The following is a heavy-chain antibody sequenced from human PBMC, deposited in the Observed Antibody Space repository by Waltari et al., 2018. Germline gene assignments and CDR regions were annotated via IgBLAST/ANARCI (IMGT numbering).Heavy chain of an antibody. Sequence: QVQLQESGPGLVKPSETLSLTCTVSGGSISSYSWRWIRQPAGKGLEWIGRIYTSGSTNYNPSLKSRVTMSVDTSKNQFSLKLSSVTAADTAVYYCARDHIPRGTWYFDYWGQGTLVTVSS. D-gene: IGHD2-2*02. CDR3: ARDHIPRGTWYFDY. CDR2: IYTSGST. V-gene: IGHV4-4*07. J-gene: IGHJ4*02. CDR1: GGSISSYS.